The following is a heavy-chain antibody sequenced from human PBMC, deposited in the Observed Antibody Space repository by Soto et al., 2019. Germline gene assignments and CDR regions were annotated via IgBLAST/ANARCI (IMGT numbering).Heavy chain of an antibody. V-gene: IGHV4-30-2*01. CDR1: GGSISSGGYS. CDR2: IYHSGST. Sequence: SETLSLTCAVSGGSISSGGYSWSWIRQPPGKGLEWIGYIYHSGSTYYNPSLKSRVTISVDRSKNQFSLKLSSVTAADTAVYYCARGSPVDYGDYWFDPWGQGTLVTVSS. CDR3: ARGSPVDYGDYWFDP. D-gene: IGHD4-17*01. J-gene: IGHJ5*02.